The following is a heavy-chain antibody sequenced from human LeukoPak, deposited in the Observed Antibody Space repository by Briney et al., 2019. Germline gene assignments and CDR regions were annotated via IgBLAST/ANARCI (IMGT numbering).Heavy chain of an antibody. CDR2: INHSGST. CDR1: GGSFSGYY. V-gene: IGHV4-34*01. Sequence: SETLSLTCAVYGGSFSGYYWSWIRQPPGKGLEWIGEINHSGSTNYNPSLKSRVTISVGTSKNQFSLKLSSVTAADTAVYYCARTRVQYQLLYPNYFDYWGQGTLVTVSS. D-gene: IGHD2-2*02. CDR3: ARTRVQYQLLYPNYFDY. J-gene: IGHJ4*02.